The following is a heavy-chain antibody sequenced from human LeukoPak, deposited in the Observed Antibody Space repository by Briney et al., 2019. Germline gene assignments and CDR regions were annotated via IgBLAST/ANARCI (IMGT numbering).Heavy chain of an antibody. J-gene: IGHJ4*02. CDR2: ISSSSNYI. Sequence: GSLRLSCAASGFTFSSYSMNWVRQAPGKGLEWVSSISSSSNYIYYADSLKGRFTISRDNAKNSLFLQMNSLRAEDTAVYYCARDERVGGSGPNPYDYWGQGTLVTVSS. CDR3: ARDERVGGSGPNPYDY. D-gene: IGHD6-19*01. CDR1: GFTFSSYS. V-gene: IGHV3-21*01.